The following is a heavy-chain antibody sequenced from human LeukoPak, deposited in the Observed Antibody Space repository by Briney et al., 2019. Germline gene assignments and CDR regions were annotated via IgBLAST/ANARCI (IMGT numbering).Heavy chain of an antibody. CDR1: GFTFSSYW. D-gene: IGHD6-19*01. CDR3: ARVMAVAGNYYFDY. Sequence: SGGSLRLSCAASGFTFSSYWMHWVRQAPGKGLVWVSRINSDGSSTSYADSVKGRFTISRDNAKNTLYLQMNSLRAEDTAVYYCARVMAVAGNYYFDYWGQGTLVTVSS. J-gene: IGHJ4*02. CDR2: INSDGSST. V-gene: IGHV3-74*01.